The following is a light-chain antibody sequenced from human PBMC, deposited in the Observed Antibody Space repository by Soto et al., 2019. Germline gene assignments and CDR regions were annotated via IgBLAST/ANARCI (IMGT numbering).Light chain of an antibody. CDR3: PQSTA. V-gene: IGKV3-20*01. CDR2: GVS. Sequence: EIVLTQSPGTLSLSPGERATLSCRASQSISNNYLAWYQQRPGQAPRLLIYGVSSRATGIADRFSGSGSGTDFTLTISRREPEDFAMDYCPQSTAFGQGTRVYI. CDR1: QSISNNY. J-gene: IGKJ1*01.